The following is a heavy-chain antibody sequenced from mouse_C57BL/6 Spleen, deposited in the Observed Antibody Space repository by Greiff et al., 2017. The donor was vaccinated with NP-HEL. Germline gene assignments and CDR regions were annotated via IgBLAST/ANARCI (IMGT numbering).Heavy chain of an antibody. CDR3: AREDYDGYFDY. J-gene: IGHJ2*01. V-gene: IGHV5-4*01. CDR1: GFTFSSYA. CDR2: ISDGGSYT. Sequence: EVHLVESGGGLVKPGGSLKLSCAASGFTFSSYAMSWVRQTPEKRLEWVATISDGGSYTYYPDNVKGRFTISRDNAKNNLYLQMSHLKSEDTAMYYCAREDYDGYFDYWGQGTTLTVSS. D-gene: IGHD2-4*01.